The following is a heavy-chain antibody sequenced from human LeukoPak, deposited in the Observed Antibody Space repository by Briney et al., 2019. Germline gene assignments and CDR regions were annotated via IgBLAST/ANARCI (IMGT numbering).Heavy chain of an antibody. V-gene: IGHV1-69*13. J-gene: IGHJ6*03. CDR3: ARLPPRRGYSGYDLNYMDV. Sequence: SVKVSCKASGSTFSSYAISWVRQAPGQGLEWMGGIIPIFGTANYAQKFQGRVTITADESTSTAYMELSSLRSEDTAVYYCARLPPRRGYSGYDLNYMDVWGKGTTVTVSS. CDR1: GSTFSSYA. CDR2: IIPIFGTA. D-gene: IGHD5-12*01.